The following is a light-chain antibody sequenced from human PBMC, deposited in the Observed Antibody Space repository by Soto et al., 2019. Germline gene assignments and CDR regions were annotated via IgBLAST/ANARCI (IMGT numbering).Light chain of an antibody. CDR1: QSVSAN. CDR3: QHYSDWPT. V-gene: IGKV3-15*01. J-gene: IGKJ1*01. Sequence: EIVMTQSPATLSVSPGERATLSCRASQSVSANLAWYQHKPGQAPRLLIYGASTRATGIPARFRGSWFGTEFTLTISSLQSEDFAVYWCQHYSDWPTFGQGTKVDIK. CDR2: GAS.